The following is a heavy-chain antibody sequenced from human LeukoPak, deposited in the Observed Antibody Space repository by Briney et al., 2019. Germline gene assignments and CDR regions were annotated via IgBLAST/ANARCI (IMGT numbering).Heavy chain of an antibody. J-gene: IGHJ4*02. V-gene: IGHV4-30-4*01. D-gene: IGHD3-3*01. CDR3: ARAGPKSYYDFWSGSLLFDY. Sequence: PSETLSLTCTVSGGSISSGDYYWSWIRQPPGKGLEWIGYIYYSGSTYYNPSLKSRVTISVDTSKNQFSLKLSSVTAADTAVYYCARAGPKSYYDFWSGSLLFDYWGQGTLVTVSS. CDR1: GGSISSGDYY. CDR2: IYYSGST.